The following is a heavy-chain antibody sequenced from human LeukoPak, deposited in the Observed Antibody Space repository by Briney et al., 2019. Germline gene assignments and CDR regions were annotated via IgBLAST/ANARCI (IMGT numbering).Heavy chain of an antibody. J-gene: IGHJ1*01. CDR2: INPSGGST. CDR3: ARDVGWELPEYFQH. V-gene: IGHV1-46*01. CDR1: GYTFTSYY. D-gene: IGHD1-26*01. Sequence: ASVKVSCKASGYTFTSYYMHWVRQAPGQGLEWMGIINPSGGSTSYAQKLQGRVTMTTDTSTSTAYMELRSLRSDDTAVYYCARDVGWELPEYFQHWGQGTLVTVSS.